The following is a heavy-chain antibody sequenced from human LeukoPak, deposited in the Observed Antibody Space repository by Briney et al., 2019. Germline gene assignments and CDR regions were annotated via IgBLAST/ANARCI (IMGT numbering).Heavy chain of an antibody. Sequence: KPSETLSLTCAVYGGSFSGYYWSWIRQPAGKGLEWIGRIYTSGSTNYNPSLKSRVTISVDTSKNQFSLKLSSVTAADTAVYYCARLRGPLDWNEDDYWGQGTLVTVSS. J-gene: IGHJ4*02. CDR1: GGSFSGYY. CDR3: ARLRGPLDWNEDDY. D-gene: IGHD1-1*01. V-gene: IGHV4-59*10. CDR2: IYTSGST.